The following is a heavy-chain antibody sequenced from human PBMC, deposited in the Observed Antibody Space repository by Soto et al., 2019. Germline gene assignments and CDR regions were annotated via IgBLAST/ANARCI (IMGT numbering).Heavy chain of an antibody. J-gene: IGHJ2*01. CDR2: ISGGGGNT. D-gene: IGHD3-22*01. V-gene: IGHV3-23*01. CDR3: AKSGDTSGYYHWYFDL. Sequence: EVQLLESGGGLVQPGGSLRLSCAASGFTFNNYAMSWVRQAPGKGLEWVSSISGGGGNTYYADSAKGRFTISRDNSKNTVFLRMSSLRCDDMAVYYCAKSGDTSGYYHWYFDLWGSGTLVTVSS. CDR1: GFTFNNYA.